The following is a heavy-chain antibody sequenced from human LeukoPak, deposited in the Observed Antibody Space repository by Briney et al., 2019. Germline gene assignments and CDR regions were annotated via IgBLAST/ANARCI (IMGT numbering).Heavy chain of an antibody. Sequence: GGSLRLSCAASGFAFSWVRQAPGKGLEWVSTISSSGGSTNYADSVRGRFTISRDNSKNILYLQMNSLRADDTAVYYCAKGVGATSEPFDYWGQGTLVTVSS. V-gene: IGHV3-23*01. CDR3: AKGVGATSEPFDY. CDR2: ISSSGGST. CDR1: GFAFS. D-gene: IGHD1-26*01. J-gene: IGHJ4*02.